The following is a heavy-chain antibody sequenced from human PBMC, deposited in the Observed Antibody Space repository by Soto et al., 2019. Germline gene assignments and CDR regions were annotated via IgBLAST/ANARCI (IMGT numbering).Heavy chain of an antibody. D-gene: IGHD1-7*01. CDR3: ARLKSSGTTIEDYFYYYMDV. CDR1: GCSYTMYW. V-gene: IGHV5-51*07. Sequence: VKISGTGCGCSYTMYWVGSLHQKPGKGLEWMGIIYPGDSDTRYNPSFQGQVTISADKSINTAYLQWSSLKASDTAMYYCARLKSSGTTIEDYFYYYMDVWGKGTTVTVSS. CDR2: IYPGDSDT. J-gene: IGHJ6*03.